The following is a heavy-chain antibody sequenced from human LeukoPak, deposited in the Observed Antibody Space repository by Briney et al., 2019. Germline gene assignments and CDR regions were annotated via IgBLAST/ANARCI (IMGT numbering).Heavy chain of an antibody. CDR1: ELNFSRNW. J-gene: IGHJ3*02. Sequence: GGSLRLSCAASELNFSRNWMTWVRQAPGKGLEWVANIKEDGSAKSYVDSVKGRFTISRDNAKNSLYLQMSSLRVEDTAVYYCARDYDYFSGHNLDAYDIWGQGTTVTVSS. V-gene: IGHV3-7*01. CDR2: IKEDGSAK. CDR3: ARDYDYFSGHNLDAYDI. D-gene: IGHD2-15*01.